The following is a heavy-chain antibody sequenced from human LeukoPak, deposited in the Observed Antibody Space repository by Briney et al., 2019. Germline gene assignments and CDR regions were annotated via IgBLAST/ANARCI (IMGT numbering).Heavy chain of an antibody. CDR1: GFTLSSYA. CDR3: AKSPKPVTATLYFDY. J-gene: IGHJ4*02. Sequence: GGSLRLSCAASGFTLSSYAMSWVRQAPGKGLEWVSASSVGGNTHFADSVKGRFTISRDNSKNTLYLQMNSLRAEDTAVYYCAKSPKPVTATLYFDYWGQGTLVTVSS. V-gene: IGHV3-23*01. D-gene: IGHD2-21*02. CDR2: SSVGGNT.